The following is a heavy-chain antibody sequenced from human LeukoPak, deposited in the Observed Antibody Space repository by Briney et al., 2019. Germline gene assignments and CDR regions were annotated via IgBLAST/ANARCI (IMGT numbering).Heavy chain of an antibody. CDR1: GGSFSGYY. Sequence: PSETLSLTCAVYGGSFSGYYWSWIRQPPGKGLEWIGEINHSGSTNYNPSLKSRVTISVDTSKNQFSLKLSSVTAADTAVYYCARALITMVRGVIKYYFDYWGQGTLVTVSS. CDR2: INHSGST. J-gene: IGHJ4*02. V-gene: IGHV4-34*01. D-gene: IGHD3-10*01. CDR3: ARALITMVRGVIKYYFDY.